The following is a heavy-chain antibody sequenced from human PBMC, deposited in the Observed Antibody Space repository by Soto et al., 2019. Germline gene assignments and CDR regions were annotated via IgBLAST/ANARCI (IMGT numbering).Heavy chain of an antibody. J-gene: IGHJ6*04. CDR1: GFMFSSYG. CDR3: ARAMSSHARGKYNFYSGMDV. V-gene: IGHV3-33*01. Sequence: QVHLVESGGGVVQRGRALRLSCAASGFMFSSYGMHWVRQSPGTGLQWVAVIWYDGSKRYYGDSAKGRFTISRDNSKNKLYLQLNSLRAEDTAVYYCARAMSSHARGKYNFYSGMDVWGIVTAVTVSP. D-gene: IGHD3-10*01. CDR2: IWYDGSKR.